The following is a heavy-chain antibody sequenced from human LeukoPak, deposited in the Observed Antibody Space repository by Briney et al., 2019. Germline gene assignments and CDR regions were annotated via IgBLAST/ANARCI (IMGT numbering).Heavy chain of an antibody. CDR2: IKQDGSEK. CDR3: ARVVGLTGYSSSWYSGYYYYMDV. V-gene: IGHV3-7*01. J-gene: IGHJ6*03. D-gene: IGHD6-13*01. Sequence: PGGSLRLSCAASGFTFSSYWMSWVRQAPGKGLQWVANIKQDGSEKNYVDSVKGRFTISRDNAKNSLYLQMNSLRAEDTAVYYCARVVGLTGYSSSWYSGYYYYMDVWGKGTTVTVSS. CDR1: GFTFSSYW.